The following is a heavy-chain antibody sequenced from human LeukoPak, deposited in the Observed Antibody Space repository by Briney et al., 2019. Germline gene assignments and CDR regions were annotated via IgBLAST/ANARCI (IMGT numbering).Heavy chain of an antibody. D-gene: IGHD2-2*02. V-gene: IGHV4-4*09. J-gene: IGHJ5*02. CDR1: GGPVSSYY. CDR3: ARHAHTVNWFDP. Sequence: SETLSLTCTVSGGPVSSYYWSWIRQPPGKGLEWIGYIYTSGSTNYNPSLKSRVTISVDTSKNQFSLKLSSVTAADTAVYYCARHAHTVNWFDPWGQGTLVTVSS. CDR2: IYTSGST.